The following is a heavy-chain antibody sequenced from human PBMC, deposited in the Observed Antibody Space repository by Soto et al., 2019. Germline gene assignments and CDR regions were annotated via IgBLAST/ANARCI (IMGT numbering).Heavy chain of an antibody. V-gene: IGHV4-4*02. CDR1: SVSITSSNW. Sequence: SETLSLTCDVSSVSITSSNWWTWVRQPPGKGLEWLGKISHSGTVNYNATLRSRVTISVDKPKNQLSLKLLSVTAADTAVYYCERDYHGLDYWRPPILVTVS. CDR2: ISHSGTV. J-gene: IGHJ4*02. CDR3: ERDYHGLDY. D-gene: IGHD3-16*02.